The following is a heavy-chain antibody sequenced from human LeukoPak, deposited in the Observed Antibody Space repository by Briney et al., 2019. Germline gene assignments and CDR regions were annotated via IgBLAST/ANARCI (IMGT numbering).Heavy chain of an antibody. V-gene: IGHV3-21*01. Sequence: GGSLRLSCAASGFTFSTYSMNWVRQAPGKGLEWVSSISSNFSYIHYADSVKGRFTISRDNAKNSLYLQMNSLRAEDTAVYYCAKDLIAADPYYFDYWGQGTLVTVSS. J-gene: IGHJ4*02. CDR1: GFTFSTYS. CDR3: AKDLIAADPYYFDY. D-gene: IGHD6-13*01. CDR2: ISSNFSYI.